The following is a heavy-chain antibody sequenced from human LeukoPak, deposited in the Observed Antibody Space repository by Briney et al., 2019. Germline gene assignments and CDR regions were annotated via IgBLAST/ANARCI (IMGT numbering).Heavy chain of an antibody. CDR2: IYYSGST. V-gene: IGHV4-61*08. CDR3: AMSYGDPTIEYFDY. CDR1: GGSISSGGYY. Sequence: SETLSLTCTVSGGSISSGGYYWSWIRQPPGKGLEWIGYIYYSGSTNYNPSLKSRVTISVDTSKNQFSLKLSSVTAADTAVYYCAMSYGDPTIEYFDYWGQGTLVTVSS. D-gene: IGHD4-17*01. J-gene: IGHJ4*02.